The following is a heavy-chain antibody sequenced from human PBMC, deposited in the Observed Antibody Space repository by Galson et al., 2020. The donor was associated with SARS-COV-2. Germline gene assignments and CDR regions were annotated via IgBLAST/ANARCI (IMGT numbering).Heavy chain of an antibody. Sequence: SETLSLTCAVYGESFSGYYWSWIRQPPGKGLEWIGEINHSGSTNYNPSLKSRVTISVDTSKNQFSLKLSSVTAADTAVYYCARGDFWSGYYGKRNWFDPWGQGTLVTVSS. CDR3: ARGDFWSGYYGKRNWFDP. V-gene: IGHV4-34*01. CDR2: INHSGST. J-gene: IGHJ5*02. D-gene: IGHD3-3*01. CDR1: GESFSGYY.